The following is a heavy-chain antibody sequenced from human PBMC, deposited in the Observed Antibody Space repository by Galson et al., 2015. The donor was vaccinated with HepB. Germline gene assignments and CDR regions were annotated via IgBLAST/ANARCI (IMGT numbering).Heavy chain of an antibody. CDR2: IDPTDSYT. CDR1: GYSFPSYW. CDR3: ARLRRGKHYWEQQLGIYYFDY. V-gene: IGHV5-10-1*01. D-gene: IGHD6-13*01. Sequence: QSGAEVKKPGESLRISCKGSGYSFPSYWIAWVRQMPGKGLEWMGWIDPTDSYTSYSPSLQGHVTISADTSINTAYLQWSSLKASETAMYYCARLRRGKHYWEQQLGIYYFDYWGQGTLVTVSS. J-gene: IGHJ4*02.